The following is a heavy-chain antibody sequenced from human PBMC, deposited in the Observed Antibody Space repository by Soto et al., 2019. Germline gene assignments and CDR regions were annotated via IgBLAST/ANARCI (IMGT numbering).Heavy chain of an antibody. D-gene: IGHD5-18*01. CDR3: ASHRGNTYGPYDY. CDR2: VHFTGVI. CDR1: GASISGSY. V-gene: IGHV4-59*12. Sequence: PEETLSLTCTVSGASISGSYWSWVRQSPGKGLEWIGDVHFTGVINYNPSLKSRVTISIDKSKNQFSLKLTSVTAADTAVYYCASHRGNTYGPYDYWGQGTLVTAPQ. J-gene: IGHJ4*02.